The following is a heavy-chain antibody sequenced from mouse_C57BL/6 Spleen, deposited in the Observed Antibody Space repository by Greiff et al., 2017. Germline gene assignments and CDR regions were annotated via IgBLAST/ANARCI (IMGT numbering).Heavy chain of an antibody. V-gene: IGHV1-52*01. D-gene: IGHD1-1*01. J-gene: IGHJ1*03. CDR1: GYTFTSYW. Sequence: QVQLQQPGAELVRPGSSVKLSCKASGYTFTSYWMHWVKQRPIQGLEWIGNIDPSDSETHYNQKFKDKATLTVDKSSSTAYMQLSSLTSESAAFYYFSRRATTVVAPLDVWGTGTTVTVSS. CDR3: SRRATTVVAPLDV. CDR2: IDPSDSET.